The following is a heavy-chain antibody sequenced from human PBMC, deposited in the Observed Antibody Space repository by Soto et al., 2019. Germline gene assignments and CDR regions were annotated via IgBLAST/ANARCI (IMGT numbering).Heavy chain of an antibody. V-gene: IGHV4-34*01. CDR1: GGSFSGYY. CDR3: ARGRCLLGIAVAGTFDY. Sequence: SETLSLTCAVYGGSFSGYYWSWIRQPPGKGLEWIGEINHSGSTNYNPSLKSRVTISVDTSKNQFSLKLSSVTAADTAVYYCARGRCLLGIAVAGTFDYWGKGTLVTVSS. D-gene: IGHD6-19*01. CDR2: INHSGST. J-gene: IGHJ4*02.